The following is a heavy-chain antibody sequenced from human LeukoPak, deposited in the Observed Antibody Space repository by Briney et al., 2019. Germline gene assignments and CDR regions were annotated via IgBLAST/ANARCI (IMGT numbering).Heavy chain of an antibody. CDR2: INHSGST. CDR1: GGSFSGYY. V-gene: IGHV4-34*01. D-gene: IGHD3-3*01. CDR3: ARRTLLRFLEWLLYDRNWFDP. Sequence: SETLSLTCAVYGGSFSGYYWSWIRQPPGKGLEWIGEINHSGSTNYNPSLKSRVTISVDTSKNQFSLKLSSVTAADTAVYYCARRTLLRFLEWLLYDRNWFDPWGQGTLVTVSS. J-gene: IGHJ5*02.